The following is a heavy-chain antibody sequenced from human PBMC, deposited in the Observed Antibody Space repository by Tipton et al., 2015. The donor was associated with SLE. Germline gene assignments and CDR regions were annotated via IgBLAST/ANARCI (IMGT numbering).Heavy chain of an antibody. CDR1: GYSISSDYY. V-gene: IGHV4-38-2*01. CDR3: ARGYNHHDAFDI. Sequence: TLSLTCAVSGYSISSDYYWGWIRQPPGKGLECIGSLYHSGTTYYNPSLKSRVTISVDTSKNEFSLRMTSVTAGDTAVYYCARGYNHHDAFDIWGQGTMVTVSS. J-gene: IGHJ3*02. D-gene: IGHD5-24*01. CDR2: LYHSGTT.